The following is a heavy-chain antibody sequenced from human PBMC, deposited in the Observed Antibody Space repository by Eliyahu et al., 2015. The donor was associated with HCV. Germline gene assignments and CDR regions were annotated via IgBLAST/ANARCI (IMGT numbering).Heavy chain of an antibody. CDR3: VKLRHDSSGYYGDY. Sequence: EVQLVESGGGLVQPGGSLRLSCSASGFXFSSYAMHWVRQAPGKGLEYVSAISSNGGSTYYADSVKGRFTISRDNSKNTLYLQMSSLRAEDTAVYYCVKLRHDSSGYYGDYWGQGTLVTVSS. J-gene: IGHJ4*02. CDR1: GFXFSSYA. D-gene: IGHD3-22*01. CDR2: ISSNGGST. V-gene: IGHV3-64D*06.